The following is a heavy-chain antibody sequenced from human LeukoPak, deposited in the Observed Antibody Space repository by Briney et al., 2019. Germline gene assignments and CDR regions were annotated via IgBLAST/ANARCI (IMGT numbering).Heavy chain of an antibody. Sequence: GRSLRLSCAASGFTFSSYAMHWVRQAPGKGLEWVSVMGDSDASAFYVDSVKARFTISRDNSKNTLSLQMDSLRAEDTAIYYCAKHWSDEVIGFFDNWGQGTLVTVSS. J-gene: IGHJ4*02. CDR3: AKHWSDEVIGFFDN. V-gene: IGHV3-23*01. D-gene: IGHD3-3*01. CDR1: GFTFSSYA. CDR2: MGDSDASA.